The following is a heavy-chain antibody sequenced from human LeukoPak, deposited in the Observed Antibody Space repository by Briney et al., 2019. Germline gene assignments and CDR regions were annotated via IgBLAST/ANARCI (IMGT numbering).Heavy chain of an antibody. CDR1: GYTFTSYG. J-gene: IGHJ4*02. CDR3: ARSLGIVGATSPFDY. V-gene: IGHV1-18*01. CDR2: ISAYNGNT. D-gene: IGHD1-26*01. Sequence: ASVKVSCKASGYTFTSYGISWVRQASGQGLEWMGWISAYNGNTNYAQKLQGRVTMTTDTSTSTAYMELRSLRSDDTAVYYCARSLGIVGATSPFDYWGQGTLVTVSS.